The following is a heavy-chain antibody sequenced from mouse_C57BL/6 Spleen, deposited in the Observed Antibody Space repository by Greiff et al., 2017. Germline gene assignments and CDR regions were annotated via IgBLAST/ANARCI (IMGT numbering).Heavy chain of an antibody. V-gene: IGHV5-6*01. J-gene: IGHJ3*01. CDR1: GFTFSSYG. CDR3: ARPGNYSSYGFAY. CDR2: ISRGGSYT. Sequence: EVHLVESVGDLVKPGGSLKLSCAASGFTFSSYGMSWVRQTPDKRLEWVATISRGGSYTYYPDSVQGRFTISRDNAKNTLYLQMSSLKSEDTAMYYCARPGNYSSYGFAYWGQGTLVTVSA. D-gene: IGHD2-5*01.